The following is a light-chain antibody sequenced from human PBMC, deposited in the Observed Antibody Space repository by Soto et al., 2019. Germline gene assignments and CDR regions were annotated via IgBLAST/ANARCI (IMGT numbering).Light chain of an antibody. J-gene: IGLJ2*01. Sequence: QSALTQPPSVSGSPGQSVTISCTGISSYVGSYSRVSWYQQPPGTAPKLIIYEVSNRPSGVPDRFSGSKSGNTASLTISGLQAEDEADYYCSLYTSSTTLVFGGGTKLTVL. V-gene: IGLV2-18*01. CDR3: SLYTSSTTLV. CDR1: SSYVGSYSR. CDR2: EVS.